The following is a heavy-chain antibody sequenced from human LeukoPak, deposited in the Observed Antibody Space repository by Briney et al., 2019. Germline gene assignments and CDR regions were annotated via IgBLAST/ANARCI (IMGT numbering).Heavy chain of an antibody. CDR2: TWFDGSHN. J-gene: IGHJ4*02. V-gene: IGHV3-33*01. CDR3: SREDQQLVRIYLDF. Sequence: GGSLRLSCAASGFTFNIYGMHWVRQAPGKGLEWVALTWFDGSHNYYADSVKGRFTISRDNSKNTLYLQMNSLRAWDTAGYFCSREDQQLVRIYLDFWGQATLATLSS. D-gene: IGHD6-13*01. CDR1: GFTFNIYG.